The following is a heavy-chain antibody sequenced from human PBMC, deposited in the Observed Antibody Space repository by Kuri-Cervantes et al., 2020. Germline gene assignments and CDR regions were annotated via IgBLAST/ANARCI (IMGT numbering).Heavy chain of an antibody. D-gene: IGHD2-21*02. CDR1: GFTVSGNY. CDR3: ARDGMTYGYCFHY. Sequence: GESLKISCAASGFTVSGNYMSWVRQAPGKGLERVSLIYSGGTTYYADSVKGRFTISRDNSKNTLYLQMNSLSVEDTAVYYCARDGMTYGYCFHYWGQGTLVTVSS. J-gene: IGHJ4*02. V-gene: IGHV3-66*01. CDR2: IYSGGTT.